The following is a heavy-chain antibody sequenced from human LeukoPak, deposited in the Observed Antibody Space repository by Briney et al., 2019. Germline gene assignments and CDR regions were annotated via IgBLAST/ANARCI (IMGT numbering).Heavy chain of an antibody. CDR1: GSYW. Sequence: GGSLRLSCAASGSYWMHWVRQAPGKGLVWVSHINSDGSWTSYADSVKGRFTISRDNAKNSLYLQMNSLRDEDTAVYYCARESDDYSNYAFIDYWGQGTLVTVSS. J-gene: IGHJ4*02. D-gene: IGHD4-11*01. CDR2: INSDGSWT. CDR3: ARESDDYSNYAFIDY. V-gene: IGHV3-74*01.